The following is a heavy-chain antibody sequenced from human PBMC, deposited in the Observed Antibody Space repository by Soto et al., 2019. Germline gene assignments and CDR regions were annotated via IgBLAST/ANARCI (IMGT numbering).Heavy chain of an antibody. CDR2: INPNSGGT. CDR3: ARGAGYYDFWSGRFTANWLDP. D-gene: IGHD3-3*01. Sequence: AALKVSCKASGDSFIGYYMHWVRQAPGQGLEWMGWINPNSGGTNDAQKFQGRVTMTRDTSTTTAYMEVSRLRSDDTAVYYCARGAGYYDFWSGRFTANWLDPWGQGTLVTVSS. J-gene: IGHJ5*02. CDR1: GDSFIGYY. V-gene: IGHV1-2*02.